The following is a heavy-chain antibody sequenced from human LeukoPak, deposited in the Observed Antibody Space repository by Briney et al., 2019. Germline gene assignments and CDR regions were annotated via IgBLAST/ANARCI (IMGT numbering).Heavy chain of an antibody. CDR1: GDSISSGNYY. CDR3: ARGESSSSYLPPYYYYYMDV. CDR2: IYMSKKT. D-gene: IGHD6-6*01. Sequence: PSETLSLTCNVSGDSISSGNYYWSWIRQPAGKGLEWIGRIYMSKKTNYNPSLKSRVTISVDTSENQFSLKLSSVTAADTAVYYCARGESSSSYLPPYYYYYMDVWGKGTTVTVSS. V-gene: IGHV4-61*02. J-gene: IGHJ6*03.